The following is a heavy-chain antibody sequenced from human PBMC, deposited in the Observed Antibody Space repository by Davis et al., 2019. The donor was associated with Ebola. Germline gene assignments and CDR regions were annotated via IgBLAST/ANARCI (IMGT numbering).Heavy chain of an antibody. CDR1: GFIFSNYG. J-gene: IGHJ3*02. V-gene: IGHV3-30*18. D-gene: IGHD2-21*02. Sequence: PGGSLRLSCAASGFIFSNYGMHWVRQAPGKGLEWVAVISYDGSNKYYADSVKGRFTISRDNSKNTLYLQMNSLRAEDTAVYYCAKSYCGGDCPFGAFDIWGQGTMVTVSS. CDR3: AKSYCGGDCPFGAFDI. CDR2: ISYDGSNK.